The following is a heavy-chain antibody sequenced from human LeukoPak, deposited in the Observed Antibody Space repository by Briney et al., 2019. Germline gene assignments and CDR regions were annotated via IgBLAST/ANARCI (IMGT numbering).Heavy chain of an antibody. D-gene: IGHD6-25*01. Sequence: PSETLSLTCNVSGGSISSSIYYWGWIRQPPGKGLEWIGSIYYSGSTYYNPSLKSRVTMSVDTSKKQFSLKLSSVTAADTAVYYCARHQGSSAYYYYYHYMDVWGKGTTATVSS. CDR3: ARHQGSSAYYYYYHYMDV. V-gene: IGHV4-39*01. CDR2: IYYSGST. CDR1: GGSISSSIYY. J-gene: IGHJ6*03.